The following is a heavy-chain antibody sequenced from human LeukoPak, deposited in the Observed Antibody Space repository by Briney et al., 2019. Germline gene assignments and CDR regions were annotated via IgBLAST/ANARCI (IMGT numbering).Heavy chain of an antibody. Sequence: GASVKVSCKASGYTFTSYDINWVRQATGQGLEWMGWMNPNSGNTGYAQKFQGRVTMTRNTSISTAYMELNRLTSDDTAVYYCARDSRVSGDYWGQGTLVTVSS. CDR3: ARDSRVSGDY. V-gene: IGHV1-8*01. CDR1: GYTFTSYD. D-gene: IGHD2-21*01. CDR2: MNPNSGNT. J-gene: IGHJ4*02.